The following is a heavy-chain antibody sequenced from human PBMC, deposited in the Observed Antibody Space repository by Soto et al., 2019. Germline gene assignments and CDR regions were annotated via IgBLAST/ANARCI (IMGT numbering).Heavy chain of an antibody. CDR3: ARDIGFHYVN. Sequence: EGSLRLSCAVSGFNVLSYWMSWVRQAPGKGLEWVASVKGDGSELYYLHSVRGRFSISRDSAGNALHLTMNYLSAEDTGVYFCARDIGFHYVNWGQGIPVTVSS. CDR2: VKGDGSEL. CDR1: GFNVLSYW. J-gene: IGHJ4*02. V-gene: IGHV3-7*01. D-gene: IGHD3-16*01.